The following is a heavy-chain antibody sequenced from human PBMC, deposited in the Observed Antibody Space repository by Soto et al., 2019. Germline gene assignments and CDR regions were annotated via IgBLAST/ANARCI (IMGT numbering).Heavy chain of an antibody. CDR2: IYYSGNT. V-gene: IGHV4-30-4*02. CDR3: ARGGRTSRITIFGVAERSDNWFDP. D-gene: IGHD3-3*01. J-gene: IGHJ5*02. Sequence: PSETLSLTCTVSGDSISSGDYYWSWIRQPPGKGLEWIGYIYYSGNTYYSPSLKSRITISVDTSKNQFSLKLSSVTAADTAVYYCARGGRTSRITIFGVAERSDNWFDPWGQGTLVTVSS. CDR1: GDSISSGDYY.